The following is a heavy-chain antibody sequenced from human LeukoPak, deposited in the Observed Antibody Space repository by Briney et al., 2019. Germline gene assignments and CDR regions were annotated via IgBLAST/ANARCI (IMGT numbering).Heavy chain of an antibody. CDR1: GFTFSNFA. Sequence: GGSLGLSCAASGFTFSNFAMSWVRLAPGKGLDWVSVITSNGGHTYYADSVKGRFTISRDNSKNTLYLQMNSLRAEDTAVYYCTKDKEDIVLMVFALSGYYFDYWGQGTLVTVSP. J-gene: IGHJ4*02. CDR2: ITSNGGHT. CDR3: TKDKEDIVLMVFALSGYYFDY. V-gene: IGHV3-23*01. D-gene: IGHD2-8*01.